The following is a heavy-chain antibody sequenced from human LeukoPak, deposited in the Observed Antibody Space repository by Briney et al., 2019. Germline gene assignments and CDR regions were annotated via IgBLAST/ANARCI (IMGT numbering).Heavy chain of an antibody. CDR3: AKTSGYYYVGFDY. V-gene: IGHV3-23*01. CDR2: ISGSGGST. CDR1: GFTFASHA. Sequence: GGSLRLSCTASGFTFASHAMSWVRQAPGKGLEWVSGISGSGGSTYYADSVKGRFTISRDNSKNTLYLQMNSLRAEDTAVYYCAKTSGYYYVGFDYWGQGTLVTVSS. J-gene: IGHJ4*02. D-gene: IGHD3-22*01.